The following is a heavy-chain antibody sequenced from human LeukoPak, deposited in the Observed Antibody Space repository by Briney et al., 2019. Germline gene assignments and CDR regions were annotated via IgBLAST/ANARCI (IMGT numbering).Heavy chain of an antibody. D-gene: IGHD2-15*01. J-gene: IGHJ5*02. CDR3: ARVIRMVVAATPRWFDP. Sequence: PSETLSLTCAVYGGSFSGYYWSWIRQPPGKGLEWIGEINHSGSTNYNPSLKSRVTISVDTSKNQFSLKLSSVTAADTAVYYCARVIRMVVAATPRWFDPWGQGTLVTVSS. V-gene: IGHV4-34*01. CDR2: INHSGST. CDR1: GGSFSGYY.